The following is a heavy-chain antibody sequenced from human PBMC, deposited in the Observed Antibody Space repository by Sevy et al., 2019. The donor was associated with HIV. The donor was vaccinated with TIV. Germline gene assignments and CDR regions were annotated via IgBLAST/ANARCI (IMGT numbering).Heavy chain of an antibody. CDR2: ISVSSGTV. V-gene: IGHV3-48*01. J-gene: IGHJ4*02. CDR3: VRDTSYGDPYYFYY. CDR1: GFTFGSYT. D-gene: IGHD4-17*01. Sequence: GGSLRLSCAVSGFTFGSYTMNWVRQAPGRGLEWLSYISVSSGTVYYADSVKGRFTISRDNAKNSLYLQMNSLRAEDSAVYYCVRDTSYGDPYYFYYWGQGTLVTVSS.